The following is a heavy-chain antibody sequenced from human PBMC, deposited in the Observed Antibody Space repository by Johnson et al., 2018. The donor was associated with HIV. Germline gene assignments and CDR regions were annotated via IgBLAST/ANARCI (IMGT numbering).Heavy chain of an antibody. CDR2: ISHDGSKK. J-gene: IGHJ3*02. CDR3: ARGGTYYDYVWGSYAFD. D-gene: IGHD3-16*01. V-gene: IGHV3-30*04. Sequence: VQLVESGGGVVQPGRSLRLSCAASGFTFSSYAMHWVRQAPGKGLEWVAVISHDGSKKYYADSVKGRFTISRDNAKNSLYLQMNSLRAEDTALYYWARGGTYYDYVWGSYAFDMGPRDNGHRLF. CDR1: GFTFSSYA.